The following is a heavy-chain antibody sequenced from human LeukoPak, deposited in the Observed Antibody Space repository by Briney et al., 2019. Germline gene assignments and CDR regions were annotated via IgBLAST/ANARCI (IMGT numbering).Heavy chain of an antibody. CDR3: ARAPSRFSSGTAHFDY. V-gene: IGHV3-21*04. CDR1: GFTFINYT. D-gene: IGHD6-19*01. Sequence: GGSLRLSCVASGFTFINYTMTWVRQAPGKGLEWVSSISPSSSSTNYADSLKGRFTISRDNAKNSLYLHMNGLRAEDTAVYYCARAPSRFSSGTAHFDYWGQGTLVTVSS. J-gene: IGHJ4*02. CDR2: ISPSSSST.